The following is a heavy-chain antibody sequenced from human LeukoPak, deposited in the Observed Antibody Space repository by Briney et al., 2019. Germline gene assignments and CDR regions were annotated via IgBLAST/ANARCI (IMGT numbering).Heavy chain of an antibody. CDR3: ARGPIAARWVDY. J-gene: IGHJ4*02. CDR2: IYYSGST. V-gene: IGHV4-38-2*02. Sequence: SETLSLTCIVSGYSISSGYYWGWIRQPPGKGLEWIGYIYYSGSTYYNPSLKSRVTISVDTSKNQFSLKLSAVTAADTAVYYCARGPIAARWVDYWGQGTLVTVSS. D-gene: IGHD6-6*01. CDR1: GYSISSGYY.